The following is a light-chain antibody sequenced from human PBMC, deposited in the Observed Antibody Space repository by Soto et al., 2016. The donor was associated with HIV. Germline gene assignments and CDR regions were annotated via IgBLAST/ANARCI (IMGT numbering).Light chain of an antibody. J-gene: IGLJ2*01. Sequence: SYVLTQPPSVSVAPGKTARITCGGTNVGSKSVHWYQQKPGQAPVLVVYDDSDRPSGIPERFSGSNSGNTATLTISRVDIGDEADYYCQVWDSSSNHPHVVFGGGTKLTVL. V-gene: IGLV3-21*03. CDR2: DDS. CDR3: QVWDSSSNHPHVV. CDR1: NVGSKS.